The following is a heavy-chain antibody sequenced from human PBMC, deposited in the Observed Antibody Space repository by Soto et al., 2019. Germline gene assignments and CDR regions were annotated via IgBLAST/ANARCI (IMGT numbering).Heavy chain of an antibody. CDR2: AHHSGRT. D-gene: IGHD2-8*02. CDR3: ARLSGGRSVYFDP. V-gene: IGHV4-4*01. J-gene: IGHJ5*02. CDR1: W. Sequence: WWNWVRQPPGKGLEWIGEAHHSGRTNYNPSLKSRVTISVDKSKNHFSLKLSSVTAADTAIYFCARLSGGRSVYFDPWGQGILVTVS.